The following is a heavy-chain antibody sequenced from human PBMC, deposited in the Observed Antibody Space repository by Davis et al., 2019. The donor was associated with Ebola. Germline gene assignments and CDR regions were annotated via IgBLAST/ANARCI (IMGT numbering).Heavy chain of an antibody. CDR1: GYTFTSYG. D-gene: IGHD5-24*01. J-gene: IGHJ4*02. CDR3: ATRREGYTWAEEY. Sequence: SVKVSCKASGYTFTSYGISWVRQAPGQGLEWMGRIIPILGITNYAQKFQGRFTITADKSTSTAYMELSSLRSEDTAVYYCATRREGYTWAEEYWGQGTVVTVPS. CDR2: IIPILGIT. V-gene: IGHV1-69*04.